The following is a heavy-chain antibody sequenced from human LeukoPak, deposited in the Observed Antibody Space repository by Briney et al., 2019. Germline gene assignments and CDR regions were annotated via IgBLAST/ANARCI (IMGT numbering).Heavy chain of an antibody. V-gene: IGHV3-23*01. CDR1: GFTFSSYA. CDR2: ISGSGGST. Sequence: GGSLRLSCAASGFTFSSYAMSWVRQAPGKGLEWVSAISGSGGSTYYADSVKGRFTISRDNSKNTLYPQMNSLRAEDTAVYYCAKDLTWTYYYDSSGSEFDYWGQGTLVTVSS. CDR3: AKDLTWTYYYDSSGSEFDY. D-gene: IGHD3-22*01. J-gene: IGHJ4*02.